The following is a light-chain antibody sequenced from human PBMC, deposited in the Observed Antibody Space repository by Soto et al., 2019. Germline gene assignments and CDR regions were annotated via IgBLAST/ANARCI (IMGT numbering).Light chain of an antibody. CDR2: GNT. V-gene: IGLV1-40*01. Sequence: QSVLTQPPSVSGAPGQRVTISCTGSSSNIGAGYDVHWYHHLPGTAPKLLIYGNTNRPSGISDRFSASKSGSSASLAITGLQAEDEADYYCQSYDSSLRAWVFGVGTKLTVL. CDR1: SSNIGAGYD. J-gene: IGLJ3*02. CDR3: QSYDSSLRAWV.